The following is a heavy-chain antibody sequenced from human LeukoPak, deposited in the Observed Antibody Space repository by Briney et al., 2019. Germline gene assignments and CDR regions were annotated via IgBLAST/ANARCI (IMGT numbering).Heavy chain of an antibody. V-gene: IGHV1-69*05. CDR1: GGTFSSYA. CDR2: IIPIFGTA. Sequence: ASVKVSCKASGGTFSSYAISWVRQAPGQGLEWMGGIIPIFGTANYAQKFQGRVTITTDESTSTAYMELSSLRSEDTAVYYCARVPRGAPGGSYYGYYFDYWGQGTLVTVSS. CDR3: ARVPRGAPGGSYYGYYFDY. J-gene: IGHJ4*02. D-gene: IGHD1-26*01.